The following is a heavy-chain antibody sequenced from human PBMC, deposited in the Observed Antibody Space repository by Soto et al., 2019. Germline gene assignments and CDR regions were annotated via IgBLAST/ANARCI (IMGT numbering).Heavy chain of an antibody. D-gene: IGHD1-1*01. Sequence: QVQLQQWGAGLLKPSETLSLTCAVFGGSVNSGNYYWSWIRQPPGKGLEWIGEMSHSGGTHFNPSLKSRVTIWVDTSKNQCSLKMSSVTAADTALYYCARVERGTATTVVDAFDIWGPGTMVTVSS. CDR3: ARVERGTATTVVDAFDI. CDR1: GGSVNSGNYY. CDR2: MSHSGGT. J-gene: IGHJ3*02. V-gene: IGHV4-34*01.